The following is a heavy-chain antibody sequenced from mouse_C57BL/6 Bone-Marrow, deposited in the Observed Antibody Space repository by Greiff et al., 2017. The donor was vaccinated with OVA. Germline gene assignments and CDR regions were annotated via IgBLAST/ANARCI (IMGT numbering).Heavy chain of an antibody. CDR3: ARGVYYDYDVGWFAY. CDR1: GYTFTSYW. Sequence: VQLQQPGAELVKPGASVKLSCKASGYTFTSYWMHWVKQRPGQGLEWIGMIHPNSGSTNYNEKFKSKATLTVDKSSSTAYMPLSSLTSEDSAVYYCARGVYYDYDVGWFAYWGQGTLVTVSA. CDR2: IHPNSGST. J-gene: IGHJ3*01. V-gene: IGHV1-64*01. D-gene: IGHD2-4*01.